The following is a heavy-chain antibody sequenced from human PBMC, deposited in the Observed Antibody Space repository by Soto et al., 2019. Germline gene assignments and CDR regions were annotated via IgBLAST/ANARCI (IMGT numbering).Heavy chain of an antibody. V-gene: IGHV3-11*01. CDR3: VRDRDRRWFDP. Sequence: QLVESGGGLVKPGGSLRLSCEASGFIFSDFYMAWIRQAPGKGLEWVSYISSDGDSTYEDSVKGRFTISRDNAKNSLYLQMNSLRVEDTAVYYCVRDRDRRWFDPWGQGTLVTVSS. D-gene: IGHD3-10*01. J-gene: IGHJ5*02. CDR2: ISSDGDST. CDR1: GFIFSDFY.